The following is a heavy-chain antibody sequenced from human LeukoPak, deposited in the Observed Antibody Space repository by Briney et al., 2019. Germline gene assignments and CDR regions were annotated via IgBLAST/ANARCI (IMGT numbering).Heavy chain of an antibody. J-gene: IGHJ4*02. CDR2: ISGDVSKT. CDR3: TRGKSLAAAGTDNFDY. Sequence: PGGSLRLSCAASGFTFSSYSMNWVRQAPGKGLVWVSRISGDVSKTTYADSVKGRFTVSRDNAKNTLYLQMSSLRAEDTAVYYCTRGKSLAAAGTDNFDYWGQGTLVTVSS. D-gene: IGHD6-13*01. CDR1: GFTFSSYS. V-gene: IGHV3-74*01.